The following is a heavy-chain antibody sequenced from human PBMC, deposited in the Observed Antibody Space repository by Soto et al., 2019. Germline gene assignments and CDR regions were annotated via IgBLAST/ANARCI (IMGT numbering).Heavy chain of an antibody. CDR3: ARRVGYCSGGSCFSWRPHLFDP. Sequence: TSETLSLTCTVSGGSISSSSYYWGWIRQPPGKGLEWIGSIYYSGSTYYNPSLKSRVTISVDTSKNQFSLKLSSVTAADTAVYYCARRVGYCSGGSCFSWRPHLFDPWGQGTLVTVSS. CDR2: IYYSGST. J-gene: IGHJ5*02. CDR1: GGSISSSSYY. V-gene: IGHV4-39*01. D-gene: IGHD2-15*01.